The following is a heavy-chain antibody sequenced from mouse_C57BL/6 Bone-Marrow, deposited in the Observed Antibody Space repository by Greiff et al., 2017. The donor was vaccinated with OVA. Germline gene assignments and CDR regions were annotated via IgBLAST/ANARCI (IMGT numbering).Heavy chain of an antibody. CDR1: GYTFTSYW. CDR3: ARSGVITTVVAEGYFDY. Sequence: QVQLQQPGAELVRPGSSVKLSCKASGYTFTSYWMHWVKQRPIQGLEWIGNIDPSDSETHYNQKFKDKATLTVDKSSSTAYMQLSSLTSEDSAVDYCARSGVITTVVAEGYFDYWGQGTTLTVSS. V-gene: IGHV1-52*01. J-gene: IGHJ2*01. D-gene: IGHD1-1*01. CDR2: IDPSDSET.